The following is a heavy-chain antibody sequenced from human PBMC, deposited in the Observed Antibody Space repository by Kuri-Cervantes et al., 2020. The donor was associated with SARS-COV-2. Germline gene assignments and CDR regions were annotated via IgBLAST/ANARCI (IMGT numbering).Heavy chain of an antibody. Sequence: GGSLRLSCAASGFTFSSYAMSWVRQAPGKGLEWVSAISGSGGSTYYADSVKGRFTISRDNSKNTLYLQMNSLRAEDTAVYYCANQGAFGPTNMDVWGKGTTVTVSS. CDR3: ANQGAFGPTNMDV. V-gene: IGHV3-23*01. CDR2: ISGSGGST. J-gene: IGHJ6*03. D-gene: IGHD3-16*01. CDR1: GFTFSSYA.